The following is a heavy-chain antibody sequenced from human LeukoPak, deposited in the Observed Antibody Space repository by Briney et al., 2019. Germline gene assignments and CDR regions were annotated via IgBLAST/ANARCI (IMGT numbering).Heavy chain of an antibody. D-gene: IGHD6-19*01. CDR3: TRVIAVAGTVVVPFDY. CDR2: IRSKAYGGTT. CDR1: GFTFGDYA. Sequence: GGSLRLSCTASGFTFGDYAMSWFRQAPGKGLEWVGFIRSKAYGGTTEYAASVKGRFTISRDDSKSIAYLQMNSLKTEDTAVYYCTRVIAVAGTVVVPFDYWGQGTLVTVSS. V-gene: IGHV3-49*03. J-gene: IGHJ4*02.